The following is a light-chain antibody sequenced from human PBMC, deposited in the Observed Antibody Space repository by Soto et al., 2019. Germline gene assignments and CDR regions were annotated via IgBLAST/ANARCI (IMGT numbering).Light chain of an antibody. CDR2: WAS. J-gene: IGKJ4*01. CDR1: QSVLYSSNNKNY. Sequence: DIVMTQSPDSLAVSLGERATINCKSSQSVLYSSNNKNYLAWYQQKTGQPPKLLIYWASTRGSGVPDRFSGSGSGTDFTLTISSLQAEDVAVYYCQQYYSTPLTFGGGTKVDIK. V-gene: IGKV4-1*01. CDR3: QQYYSTPLT.